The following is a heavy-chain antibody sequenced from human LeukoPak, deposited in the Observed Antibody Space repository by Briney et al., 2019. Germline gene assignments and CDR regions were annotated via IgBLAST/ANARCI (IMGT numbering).Heavy chain of an antibody. CDR2: IIPIFGTA. V-gene: IGHV1-69*01. CDR1: GGTFSSYA. Sequence: ASVKVSCKASGGTFSSYAISWVRQAPGQGLEWMGGIIPIFGTANYAQKFQGRVTITADESTSTAFMELSSLRSEDTAVYYCARTTVTTESGFGYWGQGTLVTVSS. J-gene: IGHJ4*02. CDR3: ARTTVTTESGFGY. D-gene: IGHD4-17*01.